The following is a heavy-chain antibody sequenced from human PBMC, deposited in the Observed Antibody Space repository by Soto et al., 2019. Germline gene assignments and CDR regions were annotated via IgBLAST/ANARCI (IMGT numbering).Heavy chain of an antibody. J-gene: IGHJ6*02. CDR1: GFTFSTYG. CDR2: IRYDGSNQ. V-gene: IGHV3-30*02. D-gene: IGHD1-26*01. Sequence: VGSLRISCAASGFTFSTYGMHWVRQAPGKGLEWVAAIRYDGSNQYYADSVKGQFTISRDNSKNTLYMQMDSLRADDTAVYYCETAFTAGATYPGPSYYAMDVWGQGTTVTVSS. CDR3: ETAFTAGATYPGPSYYAMDV.